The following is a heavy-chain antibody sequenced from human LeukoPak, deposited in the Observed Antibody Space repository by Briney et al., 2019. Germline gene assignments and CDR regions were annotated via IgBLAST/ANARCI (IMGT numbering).Heavy chain of an antibody. CDR3: AGKGYQLLQYYYYGMDV. D-gene: IGHD2-2*01. J-gene: IGHJ6*02. V-gene: IGHV1-8*01. Sequence: ASVKVSCKASGYTFTSYDINWVRQATGQGLEWMGWMNPNSGNTGYAQKFQGRVTMTRNTSISTAYMELSSLRSEDTAVYYCAGKGYQLLQYYYYGMDVWGQGTTVTVSS. CDR2: MNPNSGNT. CDR1: GYTFTSYD.